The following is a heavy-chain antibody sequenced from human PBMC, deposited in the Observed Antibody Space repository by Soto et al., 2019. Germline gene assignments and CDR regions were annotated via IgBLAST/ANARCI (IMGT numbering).Heavy chain of an antibody. J-gene: IGHJ6*02. D-gene: IGHD3-10*01. CDR3: ARGDPLLWFGEKVYYGMDV. Sequence: PSETLSLTCAVYCGSFSGYYWSWIRQPPGKGLEWIGEINHSGSTNYNPSLKSRVTMSVDTSKNQFSLKLSSVTAADTAVYYCARGDPLLWFGEKVYYGMDVWGQGTTVTVSS. V-gene: IGHV4-34*01. CDR2: INHSGST. CDR1: CGSFSGYY.